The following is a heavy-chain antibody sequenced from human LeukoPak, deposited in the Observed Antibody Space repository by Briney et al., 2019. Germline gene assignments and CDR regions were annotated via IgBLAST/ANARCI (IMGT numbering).Heavy chain of an antibody. Sequence: GGSLRLSCAASGFTFSSYSMNWVRQAPGKGLEWVSSISSSGSTIYYADSVKGRFTISRDNAKNSLYLQMNSLRAEDTAVYYCAEDLHPHYYDSSGYYYGPIDYWGQGTLVTVSS. CDR3: AEDLHPHYYDSSGYYYGPIDY. V-gene: IGHV3-48*04. J-gene: IGHJ4*02. CDR2: ISSSGSTI. D-gene: IGHD3-22*01. CDR1: GFTFSSYS.